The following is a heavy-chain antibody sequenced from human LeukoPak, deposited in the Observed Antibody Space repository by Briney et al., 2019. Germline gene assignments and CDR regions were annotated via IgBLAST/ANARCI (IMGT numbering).Heavy chain of an antibody. Sequence: SETLSLTCTVSGYSISSGYYWGWIRQPPGKGLEWIGSIYHSGSTYYNPSLKSRVTISVDTSKNQFSLKLSSVTAADTAMYYCARFSWSDAFDIWGQGTMVTVSS. J-gene: IGHJ3*02. V-gene: IGHV4-38-2*02. CDR1: GYSISSGYY. CDR2: IYHSGST. CDR3: ARFSWSDAFDI.